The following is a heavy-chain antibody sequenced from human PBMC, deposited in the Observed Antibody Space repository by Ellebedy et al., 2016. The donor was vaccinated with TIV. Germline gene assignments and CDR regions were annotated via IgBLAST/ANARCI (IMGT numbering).Heavy chain of an antibody. D-gene: IGHD3-16*01. CDR3: AREKGWGYRN. Sequence: SETLSLXCAVYGGSFSGYYWSWIRQPPGKGLEWIGEINHSGSTNYNPSLKSRVTISVDTSKNQFSLKLSSVTTADTAVYYCAREKGWGYRNWGQGTLVTVSS. J-gene: IGHJ4*02. V-gene: IGHV4-34*01. CDR1: GGSFSGYY. CDR2: INHSGST.